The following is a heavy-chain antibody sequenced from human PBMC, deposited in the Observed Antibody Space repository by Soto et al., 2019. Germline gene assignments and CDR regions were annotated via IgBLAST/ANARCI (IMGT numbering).Heavy chain of an antibody. CDR2: IDPSGST. Sequence: QVQLQESGPGLVKPSETLSLTCTVSGASISSYYWSWIRQPAGKGLEWIGRIDPSGSTNYNPSLKSRVTNSADTYKNHCSLNLTSVTAAYTAVYYCARESMGDGPRDYWGQGTPVTVSS. D-gene: IGHD3-16*01. J-gene: IGHJ4*02. V-gene: IGHV4-4*07. CDR1: GASISSYY. CDR3: ARESMGDGPRDY.